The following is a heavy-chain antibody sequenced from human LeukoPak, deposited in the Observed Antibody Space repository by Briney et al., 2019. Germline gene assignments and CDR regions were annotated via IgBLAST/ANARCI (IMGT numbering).Heavy chain of an antibody. V-gene: IGHV1-8*03. CDR3: VRGAKCSGADCDSTKEYVYYFDY. CDR2: MNPNSGNT. Sequence: ASVKVSCKASGYTFTSYDINWVRQATGQGLEWMGWMNPNSGNTGYAQRFQGRVTITRNTSISTAYMELSSLRSDDTAVYYCVRGAKCSGADCDSTKEYVYYFDYWGQGTLVTVSS. CDR1: GYTFTSYD. D-gene: IGHD6-25*01. J-gene: IGHJ4*02.